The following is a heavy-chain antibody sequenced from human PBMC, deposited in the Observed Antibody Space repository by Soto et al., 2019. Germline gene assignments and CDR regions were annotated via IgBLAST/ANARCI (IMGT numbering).Heavy chain of an antibody. Sequence: ASVKVSCKASGGTFSSYAISWVRQAPGQGLEWMGGIIPIFGTANYAQKFQGRVTITADESTSTAYMELSSLRSDDTALYYCAREASAVVSLDYWGQGTLVTVSS. J-gene: IGHJ4*02. CDR3: AREASAVVSLDY. CDR1: GGTFSSYA. V-gene: IGHV1-69*13. D-gene: IGHD2-15*01. CDR2: IIPIFGTA.